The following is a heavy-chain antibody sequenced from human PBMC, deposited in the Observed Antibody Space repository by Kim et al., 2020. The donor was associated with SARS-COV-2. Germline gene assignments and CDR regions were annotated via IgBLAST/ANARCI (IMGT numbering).Heavy chain of an antibody. CDR2: IKQDGSEK. Sequence: GGSLRLSCAASGFTFSSYWMSWVRQAPGKGLEWVANIKQDGSEKYYVDSVKGRFTISRDNAKNSLYLQMNSLRAGDTAVYYCERGGRGYSGYDQYSGYWGQGTLVTVSS. CDR1: GFTFSSYW. V-gene: IGHV3-7*04. CDR3: ERGGRGYSGYDQYSGY. D-gene: IGHD5-12*01. J-gene: IGHJ4*02.